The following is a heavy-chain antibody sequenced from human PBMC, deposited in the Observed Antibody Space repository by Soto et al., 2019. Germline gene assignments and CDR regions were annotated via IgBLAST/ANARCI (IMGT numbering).Heavy chain of an antibody. CDR2: MQPSTGRT. J-gene: IGHJ4*02. D-gene: IGHD1-26*01. V-gene: IGHV1-8*01. CDR3: ARGVSAGVDY. Sequence: QVQLVQSGAEVREPGASVKVSCKASGYSFTSLDINCVRQTAGQGLERMGWMQPSTGRTGYAQKFQGRVTMTRDTSITTAYMELTTLTSDDTAFYYCARGVSAGVDYWGQGTLVTVSS. CDR1: GYSFTSLD.